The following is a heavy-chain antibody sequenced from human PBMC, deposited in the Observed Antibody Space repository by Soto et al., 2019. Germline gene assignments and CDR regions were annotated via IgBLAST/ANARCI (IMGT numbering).Heavy chain of an antibody. J-gene: IGHJ4*02. CDR1: GGSISSYY. Sequence: SETLSLTCTVSGGSISSYYWSWIRQPPGKGLEWIGYIYYSGSTNYNPSLKSRVTISVDTSKNQFSLKLSSVTAADTAVYYCARGLATRYYFDYWGQGALVTVSS. D-gene: IGHD5-12*01. CDR3: ARGLATRYYFDY. CDR2: IYYSGST. V-gene: IGHV4-59*01.